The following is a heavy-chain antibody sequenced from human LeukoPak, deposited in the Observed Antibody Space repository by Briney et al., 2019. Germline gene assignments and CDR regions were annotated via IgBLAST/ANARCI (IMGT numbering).Heavy chain of an antibody. J-gene: IGHJ4*02. CDR3: ARDLSGYSFDY. V-gene: IGHV3-30-3*01. Sequence: GGSLRLSCAASGFTFSGYTMHWVRQAPGKGLEWVAVISYDGSDKYYADSVKGRFTISRDNSKNTLYLQMNSLRAEDMAIYYCARDLSGYSFDYWGQGTLVTVSS. D-gene: IGHD2-15*01. CDR1: GFTFSGYT. CDR2: ISYDGSDK.